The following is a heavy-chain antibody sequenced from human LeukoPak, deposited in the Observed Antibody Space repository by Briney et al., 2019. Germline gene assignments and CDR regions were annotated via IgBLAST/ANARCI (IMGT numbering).Heavy chain of an antibody. J-gene: IGHJ6*02. CDR1: GFTFISYA. CDR2: ISYDGSNK. D-gene: IGHD3-3*01. CDR3: AREYYDFWSGYHNIYGMDV. Sequence: GGSLRLSCAASGFTFISYAMHWVRQAPGKGLEWVAVISYDGSNKYYADTVKGRFTISRDNSKNTLYLQMNSLRAEDTAVYYCAREYYDFWSGYHNIYGMDVWGQGTTVTASS. V-gene: IGHV3-30-3*01.